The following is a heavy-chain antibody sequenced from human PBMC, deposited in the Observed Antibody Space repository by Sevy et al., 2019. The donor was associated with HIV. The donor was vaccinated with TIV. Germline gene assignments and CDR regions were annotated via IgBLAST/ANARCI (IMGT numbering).Heavy chain of an antibody. V-gene: IGHV3-33*01. CDR3: ARESGAFDI. CDR1: GFTFSSYG. D-gene: IGHD1-26*01. Sequence: GGSLRLSCAASGFTFSSYGMHWVRQAPGKGLEWVAFIWYDGSDKYYADSVKGRFTISRDNSKNTLYLQMNSLRAEDTAVYYCARESGAFDIWGQGTMVTVSS. CDR2: IWYDGSDK. J-gene: IGHJ3*02.